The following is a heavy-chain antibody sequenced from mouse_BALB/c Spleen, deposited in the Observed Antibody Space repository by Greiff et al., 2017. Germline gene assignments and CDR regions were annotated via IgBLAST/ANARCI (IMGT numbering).Heavy chain of an antibody. V-gene: IGHV5-6-4*01. CDR3: TRDGDGYYDY. D-gene: IGHD2-3*01. Sequence: EVKVVESGGGLVKPGGSLKLSCAASGFTFSSYTMSWVRQTPEKRLEWVATISSGGSYTYYPDSVKGRFTISRDNAKNTLYLQMSSLKSEDTAMYYCTRDGDGYYDYWGQGTTLTVSS. J-gene: IGHJ2*01. CDR1: GFTFSSYT. CDR2: ISSGGSYT.